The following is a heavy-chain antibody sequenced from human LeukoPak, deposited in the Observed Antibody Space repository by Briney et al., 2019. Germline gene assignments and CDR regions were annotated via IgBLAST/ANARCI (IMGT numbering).Heavy chain of an antibody. Sequence: PGGSLRLSCEASGFTVTKKDMTWVRQAPGNGLEWVSSIYSAGGTYYADSVKGRFTISRDNSKNTVSLQMNSLRAEDTAVYYCARNSAEVFDYWGQGTLVTVSS. V-gene: IGHV3-66*01. CDR1: GFTVTKKD. CDR2: IYSAGGT. CDR3: ARNSAEVFDY. J-gene: IGHJ4*02. D-gene: IGHD3-10*01.